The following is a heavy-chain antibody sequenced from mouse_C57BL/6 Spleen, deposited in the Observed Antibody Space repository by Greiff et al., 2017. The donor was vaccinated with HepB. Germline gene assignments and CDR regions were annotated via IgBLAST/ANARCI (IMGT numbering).Heavy chain of an antibody. D-gene: IGHD2-4*01. Sequence: VQLQQSGPELVKPGASVKISCKASGYAFSSSWMNWVKQRPGKGLEWIGRIYPGDGDTNYNGKFKGKATLTADKSSSTAYMQLSSLTSEDSAVYFCAREDYDYDRAMDYWGQGTSVTVSS. CDR2: IYPGDGDT. CDR3: AREDYDYDRAMDY. V-gene: IGHV1-82*01. CDR1: GYAFSSSW. J-gene: IGHJ4*01.